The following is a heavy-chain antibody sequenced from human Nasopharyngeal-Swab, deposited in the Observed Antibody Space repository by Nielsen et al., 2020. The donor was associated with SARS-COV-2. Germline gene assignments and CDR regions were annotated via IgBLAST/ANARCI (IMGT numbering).Heavy chain of an antibody. CDR2: ISSNGGST. J-gene: IGHJ3*02. D-gene: IGHD4-11*01. Sequence: GGSLRPSCAASGFTFSSYAMPWVRQAPGKGLEYVSAISSNGGSTYYANSVKGRFTISRDNSKNTLYLQMGSLRAEDMAVYYCARTRRATVTTGAFDIWGQGTMVTVSS. CDR1: GFTFSSYA. CDR3: ARTRRATVTTGAFDI. V-gene: IGHV3-64*01.